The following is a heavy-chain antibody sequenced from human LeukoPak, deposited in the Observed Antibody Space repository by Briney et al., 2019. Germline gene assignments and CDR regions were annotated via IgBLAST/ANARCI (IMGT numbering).Heavy chain of an antibody. J-gene: IGHJ6*02. CDR1: GGSISSGVYY. CDR2: INHSGST. CDR3: ARGSWSYGYIPVPPYGMDV. Sequence: SETLSLTCTVSGGSISSGVYYWSWIRQPPGKGLEWIGEINHSGSTNYNPSLKSRVTISVDTSKNQFSLKLSSVTAADTAVYYCARGSWSYGYIPVPPYGMDVWGQGTTVTVSS. D-gene: IGHD5-18*01. V-gene: IGHV4-34*01.